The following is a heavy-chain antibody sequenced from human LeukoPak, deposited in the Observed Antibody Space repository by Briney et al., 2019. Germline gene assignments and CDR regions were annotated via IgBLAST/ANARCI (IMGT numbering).Heavy chain of an antibody. CDR1: GGSISSYY. CDR3: ARRTYYYDSSGYYLDYGMDV. J-gene: IGHJ6*02. V-gene: IGHV4-59*08. CDR2: IYYSGST. D-gene: IGHD3-22*01. Sequence: PSETPSLTCTVSGGSISSYYWSWIRQPPGKGLEWIGYIYYSGSTNYNPSLKSRVTISVDTSKNQFSLKLSSVTAADTAVYYCARRTYYYDSSGYYLDYGMDVWGQGTTVTVSS.